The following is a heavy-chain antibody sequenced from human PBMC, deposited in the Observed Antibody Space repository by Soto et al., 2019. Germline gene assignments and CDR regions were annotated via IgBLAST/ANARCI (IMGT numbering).Heavy chain of an antibody. CDR2: INAGNGNT. CDR1: GYTFTSYA. Sequence: ASVKVSCKASGYTFTSYAMHWVRQAPGQRLEWMGWINAGNGNTKYSQKFQGRVTITRDTSASTAYMELSSLRSEDTAVYYCARFYSDTVTTAFDIWGQGTMVTVSS. D-gene: IGHD4-4*01. J-gene: IGHJ3*02. V-gene: IGHV1-3*01. CDR3: ARFYSDTVTTAFDI.